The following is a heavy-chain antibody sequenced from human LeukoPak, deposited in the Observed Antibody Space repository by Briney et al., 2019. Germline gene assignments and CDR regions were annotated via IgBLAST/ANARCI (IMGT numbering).Heavy chain of an antibody. D-gene: IGHD3-3*01. Sequence: SQTLSLTCTVSGGSISSGSYYWSWIRQPAGKRLEWIGRIYTSGSTNYNPSLKSRVTISVDTSKNQFSLKLSSVTAADTAVYYCARDYLSYDFWSGYYPNWFDPWGQGTLVTVSS. J-gene: IGHJ5*02. CDR1: GGSISSGSYY. V-gene: IGHV4-61*02. CDR3: ARDYLSYDFWSGYYPNWFDP. CDR2: IYTSGST.